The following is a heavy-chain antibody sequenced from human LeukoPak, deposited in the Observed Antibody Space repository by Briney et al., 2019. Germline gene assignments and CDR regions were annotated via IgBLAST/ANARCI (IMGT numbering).Heavy chain of an antibody. CDR3: ARTRPDYDFWSGHWSWFDP. V-gene: IGHV4-39*07. Sequence: PSETLSLTCTVSGGYISSSGYYWGWIRQPPGKGLERIGSIYHSGSIYYNPSLKSRVTISVDTSKNQLSLKLSSVTAADTAVYYCARTRPDYDFWSGHWSWFDPWGQGTLVTVSS. J-gene: IGHJ5*02. D-gene: IGHD3-3*01. CDR1: GGYISSSGYY. CDR2: IYHSGSI.